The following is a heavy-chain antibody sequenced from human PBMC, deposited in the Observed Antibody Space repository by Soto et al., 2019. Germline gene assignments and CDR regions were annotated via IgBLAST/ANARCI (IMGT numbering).Heavy chain of an antibody. CDR3: ARAVAVPADFDY. V-gene: IGHV1-3*05. J-gene: IGHJ4*02. D-gene: IGHD6-19*01. Sequence: QVQLVQSGAEEKQPGASVKVSCKASGYTFTAYAMHWVRQAPGQRLEWMGWINAGNGHTKYSQKFQGRVTITRDTSASTAYMELSSLRSEDTAVYYCARAVAVPADFDYWGQGTLVTVSS. CDR1: GYTFTAYA. CDR2: INAGNGHT.